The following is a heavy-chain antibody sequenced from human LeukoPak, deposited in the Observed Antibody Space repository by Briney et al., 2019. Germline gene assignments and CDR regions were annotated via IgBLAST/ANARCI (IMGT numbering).Heavy chain of an antibody. V-gene: IGHV1-2*02. D-gene: IGHD3-22*01. CDR2: INTNSGGT. CDR1: GYTFTSYD. Sequence: ASVKVSCKASGYTFTSYDINWVRQAPGQGLEWMGWINTNSGGTDYAQKFQGRVTMTRDTSINTAYMEVSRLTSDDTAVYYCAKVGSNGYYYLNFDSWGQGTLVTVSS. CDR3: AKVGSNGYYYLNFDS. J-gene: IGHJ4*02.